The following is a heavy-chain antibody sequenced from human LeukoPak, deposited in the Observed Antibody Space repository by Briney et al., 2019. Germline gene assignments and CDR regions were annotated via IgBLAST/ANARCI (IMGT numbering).Heavy chain of an antibody. CDR1: GFTFSSYW. CDR3: ARGRYCSGGSCQRLDY. J-gene: IGHJ4*02. Sequence: GGSLRLSCAVSGFTFSSYWMTWVRQAPGKGLEWVADIKQDGSEKYYVDSMKGRFTISRDNAENSLYLQMNSLRAEDTAVYYCARGRYCSGGSCQRLDYWGQGTLVTVSS. CDR2: IKQDGSEK. V-gene: IGHV3-7*01. D-gene: IGHD2-15*01.